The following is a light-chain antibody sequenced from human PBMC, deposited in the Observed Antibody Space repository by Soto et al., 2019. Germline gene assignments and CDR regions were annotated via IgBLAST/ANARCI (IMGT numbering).Light chain of an antibody. J-gene: IGKJ5*01. CDR1: QGVSTY. CDR2: DAS. Sequence: IGLTQSTATLSLSPGERATLSCRSSQGVSTYLAWYQQRPGQAPRLLIYDASYRATDTPPRFSGSGSGTDFTLTISSLEPEDFAVYYCQQRRSWPPTIPFGQGTRLEI. CDR3: QQRRSWPPTIP. V-gene: IGKV3-11*01.